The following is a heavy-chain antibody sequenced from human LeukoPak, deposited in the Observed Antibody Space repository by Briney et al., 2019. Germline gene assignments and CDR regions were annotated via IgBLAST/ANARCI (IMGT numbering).Heavy chain of an antibody. CDR3: ARLYPPGYCSSTSRYTWFDP. D-gene: IGHD2-2*02. Sequence: ASVKVSCKASGYTFTGYYMHWVRQAPGQGLEWMGWIDPNSGGTNYAQKFQGWVTMTRDTSISTAYMELSSLRSEDTAVYYCARLYPPGYCSSTSRYTWFDPWGQGTLVTVSS. V-gene: IGHV1-2*04. CDR1: GYTFTGYY. J-gene: IGHJ5*02. CDR2: IDPNSGGT.